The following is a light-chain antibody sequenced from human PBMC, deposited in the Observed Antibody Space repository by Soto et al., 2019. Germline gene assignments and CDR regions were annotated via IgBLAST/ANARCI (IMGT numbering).Light chain of an antibody. Sequence: QSALTQSRSVSGSPGQSVTISCTGTSSDVGGYNYVSWYQQHPGKAPKLMIYDVSKRPSGVPDRFSGSKSGNTASLTISGLQAEDEADYYCCSYAGSYTHVFGTGTKLIVL. CDR2: DVS. CDR1: SSDVGGYNY. V-gene: IGLV2-11*01. J-gene: IGLJ1*01. CDR3: CSYAGSYTHV.